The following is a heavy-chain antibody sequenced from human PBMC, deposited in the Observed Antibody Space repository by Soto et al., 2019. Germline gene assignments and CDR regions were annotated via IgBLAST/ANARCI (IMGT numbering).Heavy chain of an antibody. V-gene: IGHV3-30*18. J-gene: IGHJ3*01. CDR3: AKDQGIAASHGID. Sequence: QVQLVESGGGVVQPGRSLRLSCAASGFTFNNYGMHWVRQAPGKGLEWVATISNDGSDKYYADSVKGRLTISRDNSKNMGYLQMNSLRAEETAVYYCAKDQGIAASHGIDWGQGTMVTVSS. D-gene: IGHD6-13*01. CDR1: GFTFNNYG. CDR2: ISNDGSDK.